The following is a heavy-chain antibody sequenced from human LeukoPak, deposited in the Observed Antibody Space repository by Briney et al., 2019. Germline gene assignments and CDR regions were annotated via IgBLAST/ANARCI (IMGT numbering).Heavy chain of an antibody. Sequence: GGSLRLSCAASGFTFSSYAMSWVRQAPGKGPEWVSLISGDGVSTFYADSVKGRFSISRDNSKNSLSLEMNSLRTEDTAMYYCARESGKFDYWGQGTLVAVSS. CDR2: ISGDGVST. CDR1: GFTFSSYA. V-gene: IGHV3-43*02. CDR3: ARESGKFDY. J-gene: IGHJ4*02.